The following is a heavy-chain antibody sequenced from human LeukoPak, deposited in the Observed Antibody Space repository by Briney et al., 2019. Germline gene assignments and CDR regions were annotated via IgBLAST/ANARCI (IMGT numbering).Heavy chain of an antibody. CDR3: ARWPTGSSSSYFDY. J-gene: IGHJ4*02. V-gene: IGHV5-51*01. CDR2: IYPGDSDT. CDR1: GYSFSSYW. D-gene: IGHD6-6*01. Sequence: GESLKISCKGSGYSFSSYWIAWVRQVPGKGLEWMGIIYPGDSDTAYSPSFQGQVTISADKSISTAYLQWSSLKASDTAMYYCARWPTGSSSSYFDYWGQGALVTVSS.